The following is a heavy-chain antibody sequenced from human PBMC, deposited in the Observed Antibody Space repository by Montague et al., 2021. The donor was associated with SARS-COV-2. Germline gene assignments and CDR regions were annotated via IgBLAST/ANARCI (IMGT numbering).Heavy chain of an antibody. J-gene: IGHJ6*02. V-gene: IGHV4-61*01. CDR2: IYYSGST. CDR3: ARAILKTYYDSLTGYYKTPYGMDF. Sequence: SETLSLTCTVSGGSFSCSSYYWGWIRQPPGKGLEWIGYIYYSGSTNYNPSLKSRVTISVDTSKNQFSLKLSSVTAADTAVYYCARAILKTYYDSLTGYYKTPYGMDFWGQGTTVTVSS. D-gene: IGHD3-9*01. CDR1: GGSFSCSSYY.